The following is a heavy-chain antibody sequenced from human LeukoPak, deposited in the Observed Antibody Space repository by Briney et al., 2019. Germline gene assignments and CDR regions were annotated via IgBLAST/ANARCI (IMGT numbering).Heavy chain of an antibody. V-gene: IGHV3-66*01. J-gene: IGHJ3*02. CDR2: IYSGGST. D-gene: IGHD5-24*01. Sequence: TGGSLRLSCAASGFTVSSNYMSWVRQAPGKGLEWVSVIYSGGSTYYADSVKGRFTISRDNSKNTLYLQMNSLRAEDTAVYYCAKEWRDGYSYDAFDIWGQGTMVTVSS. CDR1: GFTVSSNY. CDR3: AKEWRDGYSYDAFDI.